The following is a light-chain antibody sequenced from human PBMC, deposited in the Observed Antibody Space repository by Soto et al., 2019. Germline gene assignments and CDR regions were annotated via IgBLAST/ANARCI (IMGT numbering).Light chain of an antibody. V-gene: IGKV3-20*01. CDR3: QQYGSPLT. CDR2: GAS. J-gene: IGKJ4*01. Sequence: EIELTQSPGTLSLSPGERATLSCRASQSVSSSYLAWYQQQPGQAPRLLIYGASSRATGIPDRFSGSGSGTDFTLTISRLEPEDFAVYYCQQYGSPLTFGGGTKVEIK. CDR1: QSVSSSY.